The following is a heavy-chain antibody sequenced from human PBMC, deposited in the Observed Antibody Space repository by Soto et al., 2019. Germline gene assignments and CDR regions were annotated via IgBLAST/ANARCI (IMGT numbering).Heavy chain of an antibody. CDR3: ARQRLEWLFDY. D-gene: IGHD3-3*01. V-gene: IGHV4-39*01. CDR1: GGSISSSSYY. J-gene: IGHJ4*02. Sequence: PSETLSLTCTVSGGSISSSSYYWGWIRQPPGKGLEWIGSIYYSGSTYYNPSLKSRVTISVDTSKNQFSLKLSSVTAADTAVYYCARQRLEWLFDYWGQGTLVTVSS. CDR2: IYYSGST.